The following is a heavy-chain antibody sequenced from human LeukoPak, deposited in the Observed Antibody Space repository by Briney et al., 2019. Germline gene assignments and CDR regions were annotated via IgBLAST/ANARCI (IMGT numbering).Heavy chain of an antibody. J-gene: IGHJ4*02. V-gene: IGHV1-69*13. Sequence: ASVKVSCKASGGTFSSYAISWVRQAPGQGLEWMGGIIPIFGTANSAQKFQGRVTITADEATSTAYMELSSLRSEDTAVYYCARGGYSYGYFVSTFDYWGQGTLVTVSS. CDR1: GGTFSSYA. CDR3: ARGGYSYGYFVSTFDY. CDR2: IIPIFGTA. D-gene: IGHD5-18*01.